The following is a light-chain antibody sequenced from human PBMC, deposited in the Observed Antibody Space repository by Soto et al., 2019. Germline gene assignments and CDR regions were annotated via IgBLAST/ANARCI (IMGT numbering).Light chain of an antibody. V-gene: IGKV3-15*01. CDR3: QHYNLGPT. CDR1: QSSGTD. Sequence: EIVMTKSPATLSASPGERATLSFRASQSSGTDLAWYQQKPGRAPRLLIHVASTRATGIPARYSGSGSWTQLRLTISSLQSEEFASYYGQHYNLGPTFGQGTNVEIK. J-gene: IGKJ1*01. CDR2: VAS.